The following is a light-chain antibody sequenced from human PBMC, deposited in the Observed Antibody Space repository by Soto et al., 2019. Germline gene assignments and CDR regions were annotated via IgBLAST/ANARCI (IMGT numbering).Light chain of an antibody. V-gene: IGLV2-11*01. CDR2: DVS. J-gene: IGLJ2*01. CDR3: CSYTGRDIL. Sequence: QSALTQPRSVSGSPGQSVTFSCTGSNSDVGGYAYVSWYQQHPGKVPKLMIYDVSKRPSGVPDRFSGSKSGNTASLTISGXXXXXXXXXYCCSYTGRDILFGGGTKVTVL. CDR1: NSDVGGYAY.